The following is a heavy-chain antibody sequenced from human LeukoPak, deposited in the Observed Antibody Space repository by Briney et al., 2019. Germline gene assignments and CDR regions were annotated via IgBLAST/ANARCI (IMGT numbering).Heavy chain of an antibody. V-gene: IGHV3-33*06. CDR3: AKGFGMGYYYMDV. D-gene: IGHD3-10*01. CDR1: GFTFDDYA. Sequence: SGGSLRLSCAASGFTFDDYAMHWVRQAPGKGLEWVAVIWYDGSNKYYADSVKGRFTISRDNSKNTLYLQMNSLRAEDTAVYYCAKGFGMGYYYMDVWGKGTTVTVSS. J-gene: IGHJ6*03. CDR2: IWYDGSNK.